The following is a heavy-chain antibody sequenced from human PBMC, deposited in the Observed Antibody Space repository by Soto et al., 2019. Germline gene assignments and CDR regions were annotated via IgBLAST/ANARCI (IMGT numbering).Heavy chain of an antibody. CDR3: TKSADSAGWGVDF. J-gene: IGHJ4*02. CDR2: ISPGGDRI. V-gene: IGHV3-48*02. D-gene: IGHD6-19*01. Sequence: PGGSLRLSCVAPGFMFDSYAMNWVRQAPGKGLEWVSYISPGGDRIYYAEFLKGRITISRDNARNSLSLQMNILSDEDTAVYYCTKSADSAGWGVDFWGQGTLVTVSS. CDR1: GFMFDSYA.